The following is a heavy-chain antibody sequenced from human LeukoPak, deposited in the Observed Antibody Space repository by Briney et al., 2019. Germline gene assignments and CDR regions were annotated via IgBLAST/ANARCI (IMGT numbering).Heavy chain of an antibody. CDR3: AKSGDGYNYGDY. D-gene: IGHD5-24*01. CDR2: INHSGST. Sequence: PSETLSLTCAVYGGSFSGYYWSLIRQPPGKGLEWIGEINHSGSTNYNPYLKSRVTISVDTSKNQFSLKLSSVTAADTAVYYCAKSGDGYNYGDYWGQGTLVTVSS. V-gene: IGHV4-34*01. J-gene: IGHJ4*02. CDR1: GGSFSGYY.